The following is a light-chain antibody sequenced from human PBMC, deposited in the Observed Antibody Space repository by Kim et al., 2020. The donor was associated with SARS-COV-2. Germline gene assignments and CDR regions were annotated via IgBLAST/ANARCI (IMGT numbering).Light chain of an antibody. J-gene: IGLJ1*01. CDR1: NIGGDS. Sequence: APGQTAKITCGGNNIGGDSVHCYQQKPGQAPVLVIYYDSDRPSGIPGRVSGSKAATTVTLTISRVEAGDEADYYCQVWDADTDDYVFGTGTKVTVL. CDR2: YDS. CDR3: QVWDADTDDYV. V-gene: IGLV3-21*01.